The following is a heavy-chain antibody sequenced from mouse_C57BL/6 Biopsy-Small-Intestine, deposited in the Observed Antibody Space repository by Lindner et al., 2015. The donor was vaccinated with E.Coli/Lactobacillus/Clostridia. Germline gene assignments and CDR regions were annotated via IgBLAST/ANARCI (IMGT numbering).Heavy chain of an antibody. CDR1: GYTFTNYW. V-gene: IGHV1-7*01. J-gene: IGHJ4*01. D-gene: IGHD3-3*01. CDR2: INPSSSYT. Sequence: VQLQESGPALVKPGASVKLSCKTSGYTFTNYWIHWVKQRPGQGLQWIGSINPSSSYTAYNKHFKDKATLTADKSSSTAYLQLSSLTTEDSAIYYCARGGHVMDYWGQGTSVTVSS. CDR3: ARGGHVMDY.